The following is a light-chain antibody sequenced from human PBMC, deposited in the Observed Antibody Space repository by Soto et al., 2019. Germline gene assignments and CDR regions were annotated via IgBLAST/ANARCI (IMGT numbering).Light chain of an antibody. J-gene: IGLJ2*01. CDR3: SSYTGSSTHVI. V-gene: IGLV2-14*01. CDR2: EVR. Sequence: QSALTQPASVSGSPGQSITISCTGTSSDVGGYNYVYWYQQHPGKAPKLMIYEVRNRPSGVSNRFSGSKSGNTASLTISGLQAEDEADYYCSSYTGSSTHVIFGGGTKLTVL. CDR1: SSDVGGYNY.